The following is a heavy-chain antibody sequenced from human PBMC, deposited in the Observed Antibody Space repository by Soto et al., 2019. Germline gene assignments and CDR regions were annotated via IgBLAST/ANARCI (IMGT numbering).Heavy chain of an antibody. D-gene: IGHD3-16*01. J-gene: IGHJ6*02. Sequence: QLVESGGGLVKPGGSLRLSCEASGFSLGGDSMDWVRQAQGKGLEWVSSITSAGNYIFYSDSVKGRFTISRDNAKNSLFLQMDSLKTEDTAVYYCTREKISQLRLDVWGQGTTVTVSS. CDR1: GFSLGGDS. CDR3: TREKISQLRLDV. V-gene: IGHV3-21*02. CDR2: ITSAGNYI.